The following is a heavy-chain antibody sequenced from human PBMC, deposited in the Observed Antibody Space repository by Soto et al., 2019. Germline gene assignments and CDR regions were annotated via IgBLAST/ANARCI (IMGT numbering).Heavy chain of an antibody. CDR2: IVVGSDNT. D-gene: IGHD1-26*01. J-gene: IGHJ6*02. Sequence: QMQLVQSGPEVKKPGTSLKVSCKASGFTLSSSAVQWVRQARGQGLEWIGWIVVGSDNTNYAQKFQERVTITRDMSTSTVYMELSILRSEDTATYYCAAAILGQPPYFYGMDVWGQGTPVTVSS. CDR3: AAAILGQPPYFYGMDV. CDR1: GFTLSSSA. V-gene: IGHV1-58*01.